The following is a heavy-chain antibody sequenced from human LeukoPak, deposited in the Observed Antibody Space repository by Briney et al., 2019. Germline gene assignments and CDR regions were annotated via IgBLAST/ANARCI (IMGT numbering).Heavy chain of an antibody. J-gene: IGHJ4*02. CDR3: ASTRRG. Sequence: GGSLRLSCAASGFTFTHYNMNWVRQAPGKGLEWIAYIRSSSSAIYYADSVEGRFTISRDNAKNSLYLQMNSLRAEDTALYYCASTRRGWGQGTLVTVSS. CDR2: IRSSSSAI. V-gene: IGHV3-48*04. CDR1: GFTFTHYN.